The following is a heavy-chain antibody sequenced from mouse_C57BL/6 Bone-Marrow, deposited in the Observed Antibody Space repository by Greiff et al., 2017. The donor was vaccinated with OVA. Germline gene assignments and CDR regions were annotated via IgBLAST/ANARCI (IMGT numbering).Heavy chain of an antibody. D-gene: IGHD1-1*01. J-gene: IGHJ4*01. CDR1: GYTFTSYW. Sequence: QVQLQQPGAELVKPGASVKMSCKASGYTFTSYWITWVKQRPGQGLEWIGDIYPGSGSTNYNEKFKSKATLTVDTSSSTAYMLLSSLTSEDSAFYYCARPITTVVPYYYAMDYWGQGTSVTVSS. V-gene: IGHV1-55*01. CDR3: ARPITTVVPYYYAMDY. CDR2: IYPGSGST.